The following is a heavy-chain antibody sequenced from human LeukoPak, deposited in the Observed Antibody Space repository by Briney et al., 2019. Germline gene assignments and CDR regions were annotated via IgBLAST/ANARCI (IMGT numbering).Heavy chain of an antibody. CDR1: GGSFSGYY. V-gene: IGHV4-34*01. CDR2: INHSGST. CDR3: ARVEWELLTD. D-gene: IGHD1-26*01. J-gene: IGHJ4*02. Sequence: SETLPLTCAVYGGSFSGYYWSWIRQPPGKGLEWIGEINHSGSTNYNPSLKSRVTISVDTSKNQFSLKLSSVTAADTAVYYCARVEWELLTDWGQGTLVTVSS.